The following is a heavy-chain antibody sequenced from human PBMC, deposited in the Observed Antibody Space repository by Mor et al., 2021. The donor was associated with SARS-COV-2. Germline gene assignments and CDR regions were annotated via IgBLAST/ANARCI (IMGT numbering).Heavy chain of an antibody. J-gene: IGHJ4*02. CDR2: TNK. Sequence: TNKNYTDSVKGRYTISRDNSKNTQYMQMNSLRTDDAAVYYCARGRILYSNSPQRLEFWGQGTLVTVSS. V-gene: IGHV3-30*03. CDR3: ARGRILYSNSPQRLEF. D-gene: IGHD6-6*01.